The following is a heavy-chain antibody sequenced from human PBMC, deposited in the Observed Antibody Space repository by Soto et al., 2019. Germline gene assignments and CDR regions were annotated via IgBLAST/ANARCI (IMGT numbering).Heavy chain of an antibody. CDR1: GASLVGYY. D-gene: IGHD1-1*01. J-gene: IGHJ5*02. V-gene: IGHV4-4*07. Sequence: KPSETLSLTCNVSGASLVGYYWSWIRQPPGKGLAWIGRIYATGSTDYNPSLKSRLTMPVDLSKKQFSLTLRSVTAADTAMYYCVKDGTKNLRDWFDPWGQGILVTVSS. CDR3: VKDGTKNLRDWFDP. CDR2: IYATGST.